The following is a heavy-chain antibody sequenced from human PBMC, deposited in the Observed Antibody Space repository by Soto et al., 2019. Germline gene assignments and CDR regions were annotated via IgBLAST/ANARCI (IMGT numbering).Heavy chain of an antibody. D-gene: IGHD6-19*01. CDR1: GGTFSTYP. J-gene: IGHJ5*02. V-gene: IGHV1-69*01. Sequence: QVQLVQSGAEVKKPGSSVKVSCKVSGGTFSTYPINWVRQSPGQGLEFMGGIIPKFGTTNYAQKFRGTVTITADESTSTAYMELNNLRSEDPGVYYCARGASNSTGWYNWFDPWGQGTLVTVSS. CDR2: IIPKFGTT. CDR3: ARGASNSTGWYNWFDP.